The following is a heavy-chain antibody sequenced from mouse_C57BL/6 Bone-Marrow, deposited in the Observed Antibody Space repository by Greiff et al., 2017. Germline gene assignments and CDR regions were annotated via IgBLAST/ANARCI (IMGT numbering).Heavy chain of an antibody. Sequence: VQLQQSGAELVRPGASVKLSCKASGYTFTDYYINWVKQRPGQGLEWIARIYPGSGNTYYNEKFKGKATLTAEKSSSTAYMQLSSLTSEVSAVYFCARSGYDEGGFDYWGQGTTLTVSS. CDR3: ARSGYDEGGFDY. J-gene: IGHJ2*01. D-gene: IGHD3-1*01. V-gene: IGHV1-76*01. CDR2: IYPGSGNT. CDR1: GYTFTDYY.